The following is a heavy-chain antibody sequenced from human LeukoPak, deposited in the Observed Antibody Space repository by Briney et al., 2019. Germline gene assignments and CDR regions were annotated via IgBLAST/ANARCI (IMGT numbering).Heavy chain of an antibody. CDR2: ISGSGDST. CDR3: ARGLFLSGYLDAFDI. V-gene: IGHV3-23*01. CDR1: GFTFSSYA. D-gene: IGHD3-22*01. Sequence: GGSLRLSCAASGFTFSSYAMSWVRQAPGKGLEWVSTISGSGDSTYYADSVKGRFTISRDGSKNTLYLQMNSLRVEDTAVYYCARGLFLSGYLDAFDIWGQGTVVTVSS. J-gene: IGHJ3*02.